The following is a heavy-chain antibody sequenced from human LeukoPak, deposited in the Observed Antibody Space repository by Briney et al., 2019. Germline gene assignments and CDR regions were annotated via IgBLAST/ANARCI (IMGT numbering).Heavy chain of an antibody. CDR3: ARGRMTTVFDY. CDR1: GGSISSGGYY. CDR2: IYYSGST. Sequence: SETPSLTCTVSGGSISSGGYYWSWIRQHPGKGLEWIGYIYYSGSTYYNPSLKSRVTISVDTSKNQFSLKLSSVTAADTAVYYCARGRMTTVFDYWGQGTLVTVSS. V-gene: IGHV4-31*03. J-gene: IGHJ4*02. D-gene: IGHD4-11*01.